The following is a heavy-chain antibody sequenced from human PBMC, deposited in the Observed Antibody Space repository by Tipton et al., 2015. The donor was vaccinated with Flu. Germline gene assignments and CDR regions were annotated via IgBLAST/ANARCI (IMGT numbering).Heavy chain of an antibody. CDR1: GDSISSDYY. Sequence: LRLSCAVSGDSISSDYYWGWIRQPPGKGLEWIGYIYNNQYTKYSPSLKSRVTISVDTSKKQFSLQLRSVTAADTAVYYCARDPSLGMPDYFDYWGQGTLVTASS. D-gene: IGHD2-2*01. CDR3: ARDPSLGMPDYFDY. J-gene: IGHJ4*02. V-gene: IGHV4-4*08. CDR2: IYNNQYT.